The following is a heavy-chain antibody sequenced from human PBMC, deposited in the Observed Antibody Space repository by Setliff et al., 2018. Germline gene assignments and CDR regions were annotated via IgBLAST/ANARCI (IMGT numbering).Heavy chain of an antibody. CDR1: GGSISSYY. CDR3: ARGYYNFLSGYYTPYYFDY. Sequence: SETLSLTCTVSGGSISSYYWSWIRQPPGKGLEWIGYIDYSGSTNYNPSLKSRVTISVDTSKNQFSLKLSSVTAADTAVYFCARGYYNFLSGYYTPYYFDYWGQGTLVTVSS. D-gene: IGHD3-3*01. CDR2: IDYSGST. V-gene: IGHV4-59*01. J-gene: IGHJ4*02.